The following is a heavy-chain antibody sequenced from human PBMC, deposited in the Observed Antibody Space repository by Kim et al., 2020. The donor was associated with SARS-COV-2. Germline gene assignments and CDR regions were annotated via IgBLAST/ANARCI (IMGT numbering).Heavy chain of an antibody. Sequence: GGSLRLSCAASGFTFSSYGMHWVRQAPGKGLEWVAVISYDGSNKYYADSVKGRFTISRDNSKNTLYLQMNSLRAEDTAVYYCAKEIIVVVPAALYNWFDPWGQGTLVTVSS. D-gene: IGHD2-2*01. CDR3: AKEIIVVVPAALYNWFDP. J-gene: IGHJ5*02. CDR1: GFTFSSYG. CDR2: ISYDGSNK. V-gene: IGHV3-30*18.